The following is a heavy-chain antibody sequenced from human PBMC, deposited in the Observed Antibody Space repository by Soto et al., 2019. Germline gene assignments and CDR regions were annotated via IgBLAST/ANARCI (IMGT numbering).Heavy chain of an antibody. CDR3: ARDLFMVTTAGDAFDI. J-gene: IGHJ3*02. CDR1: GFTFSSYG. D-gene: IGHD2-21*02. Sequence: QVPLVESGGGVVQPGRSLRLSCAASGFTFSSYGMHWVRQAPGKGLEWVAVIWYDGSNKYYADSVKGRFTISRDNSKNTLYLQMNSLRAEDTAVYSCARDLFMVTTAGDAFDIWGQGTMVTVSS. CDR2: IWYDGSNK. V-gene: IGHV3-33*01.